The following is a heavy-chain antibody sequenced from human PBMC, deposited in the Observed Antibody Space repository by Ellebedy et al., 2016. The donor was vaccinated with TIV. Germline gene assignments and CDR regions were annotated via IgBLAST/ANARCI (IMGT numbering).Heavy chain of an antibody. CDR2: ISSSNHYI. J-gene: IGHJ4*02. D-gene: IGHD6-13*01. V-gene: IGHV3-21*01. CDR3: ARELAAAGFFDY. Sequence: GESLKISCAASGFTFSSYSMNWVRQAPGKGLEWVSSISSSNHYIYYADSVKGRFTISRDNAKNSLYLQMNSLRAEDKAVFYCARELAAAGFFDYWGQGTLVTVSS. CDR1: GFTFSSYS.